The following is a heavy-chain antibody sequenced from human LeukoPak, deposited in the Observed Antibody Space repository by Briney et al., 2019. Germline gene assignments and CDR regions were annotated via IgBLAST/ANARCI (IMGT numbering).Heavy chain of an antibody. CDR1: GFTFSSSW. Sequence: GWSLRLSCAASGFTFSSSWMHWVRQAPGKGLVWVSRINSDGSSTTYADSVKGRFTISRDSTKNTLFLQMNSLRAEDTAVYYCARDPSKWELPVDYWGQGTLVTVSS. D-gene: IGHD1-26*01. V-gene: IGHV3-74*01. CDR3: ARDPSKWELPVDY. J-gene: IGHJ4*02. CDR2: INSDGSST.